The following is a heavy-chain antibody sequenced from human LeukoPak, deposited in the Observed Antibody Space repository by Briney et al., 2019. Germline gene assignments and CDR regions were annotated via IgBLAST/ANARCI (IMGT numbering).Heavy chain of an antibody. CDR3: ARDDSYGSLFDY. CDR1: GYTFTSYG. J-gene: IGHJ4*02. V-gene: IGHV1-18*01. D-gene: IGHD5-18*01. Sequence: ASVKVSCKASGYTFTSYGISWVRQAPGQGLEWMGWISAYNGNTNYAQKLQGRVTMTTDTSTSAAYMELRSLRSDDTAVYYCARDDSYGSLFDYWGQGTLVTVSS. CDR2: ISAYNGNT.